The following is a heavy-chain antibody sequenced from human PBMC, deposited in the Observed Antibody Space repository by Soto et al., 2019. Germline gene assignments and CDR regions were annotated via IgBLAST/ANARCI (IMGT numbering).Heavy chain of an antibody. CDR2: ISLYSDGT. D-gene: IGHD2-2*01. V-gene: IGHV1-18*01. Sequence: QVQLVQSGGEVKRPGASVKVSCKTSGYTFSNYGITWVRQAPGQPLEWLGWISLYSDGTNYAQKFQGRVSMTTDTSTNTAYMELRSLRSDDTAVYYCARVVPGAEAWFGPWGKGTLVTVSS. CDR3: ARVVPGAEAWFGP. J-gene: IGHJ5*02. CDR1: GYTFSNYG.